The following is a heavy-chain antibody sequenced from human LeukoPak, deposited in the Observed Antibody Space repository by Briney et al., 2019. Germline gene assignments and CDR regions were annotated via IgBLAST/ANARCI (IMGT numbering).Heavy chain of an antibody. CDR3: ARLVGSSWYHEVLFGRDY. Sequence: SEALSLTCTVSGGSISSHYWSWIRQPPGKGLEWIGSINHSGSTNYNPSLKSRVAISVDTSKNQFSLKLTSVTAAGTAMYYCARLVGSSWYHEVLFGRDYWGQGTLVTVSS. D-gene: IGHD6-13*01. V-gene: IGHV4-59*08. CDR1: GGSISSHY. CDR2: INHSGST. J-gene: IGHJ4*02.